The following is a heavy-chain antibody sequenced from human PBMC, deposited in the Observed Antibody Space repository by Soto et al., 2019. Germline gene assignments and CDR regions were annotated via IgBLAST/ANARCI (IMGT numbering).Heavy chain of an antibody. CDR1: GGSISSYY. J-gene: IGHJ6*03. D-gene: IGHD7-27*01. CDR3: ARGPERPLKLGYYYYMDV. Sequence: SETLSLTCTVSGGSISSYYWSWIRQPPGKGLEWIGYIYYSGSTNYNPSLKSRVTISVDTSKNQFSLKLSSVTAADTAVYYCARGPERPLKLGYYYYMDVWGKGITVTVSS. CDR2: IYYSGST. V-gene: IGHV4-59*01.